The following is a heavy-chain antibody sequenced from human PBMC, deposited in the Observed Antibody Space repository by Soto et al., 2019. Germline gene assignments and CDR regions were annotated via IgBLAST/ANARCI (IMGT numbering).Heavy chain of an antibody. V-gene: IGHV1-69*13. D-gene: IGHD6-6*01. J-gene: IGHJ4*02. CDR2: IIPIFGTA. Sequence: GASVKVSCKASGGTFSSYAISWVRQAPGQGLEWMGGIIPIFGTANYAQKLQGRVTITADESTSTAYMELSSLRSEDTAVYYCARVAAARCFDYWGQGTLVTVSS. CDR3: ARVAAARCFDY. CDR1: GGTFSSYA.